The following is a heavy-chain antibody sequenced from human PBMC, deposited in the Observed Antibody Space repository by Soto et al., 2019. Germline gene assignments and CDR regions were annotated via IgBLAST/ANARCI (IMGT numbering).Heavy chain of an antibody. D-gene: IGHD2-21*02. CDR1: SGSISTANW. J-gene: IGHJ4*02. CDR3: ARRGGGVVLTATTPFDY. V-gene: IGHV4-4*02. Sequence: QVPLQESGPRLVRPSGTLSLTCTVSSGSISTANWWSWVRQPPGRGLEWIGGIYHSGSTNYNLSLKRRVALSVDKSKNQLALRLSSVTAADTAMYYCARRGGGVVLTATTPFDYWGQGTLVTVSS. CDR2: IYHSGST.